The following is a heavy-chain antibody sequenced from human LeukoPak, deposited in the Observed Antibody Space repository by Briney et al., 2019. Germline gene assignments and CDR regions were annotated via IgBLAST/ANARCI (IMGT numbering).Heavy chain of an antibody. CDR1: GGTFSSYA. Sequence: GSSVKVSCKASGGTFSSYAISWVRQAPGQGLEWMGWISAYNGNTNYAQKLQGRVTMTTDTSTSTAYMELRSLRSDDTAVYYCARVAGGGLYYDFWSGYRVVTAIGDFDYWGQGTLVTVSS. J-gene: IGHJ4*02. V-gene: IGHV1-18*01. CDR2: ISAYNGNT. CDR3: ARVAGGGLYYDFWSGYRVVTAIGDFDY. D-gene: IGHD3-3*01.